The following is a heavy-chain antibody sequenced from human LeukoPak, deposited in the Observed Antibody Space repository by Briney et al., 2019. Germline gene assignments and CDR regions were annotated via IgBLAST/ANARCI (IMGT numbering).Heavy chain of an antibody. CDR2: IRYDGSNK. CDR1: GFTFSSYG. J-gene: IGHJ6*03. Sequence: GGSLRLSCAASGFTFSSYGMHWVRQAPGKGLEWVAFIRYDGSNKYYADSVKGRFTISRDNAKNSLYLQMNSLRAEDTAVYYCASPPGIAVAGTISGMDVWGKGTTVTVSS. CDR3: ASPPGIAVAGTISGMDV. D-gene: IGHD6-19*01. V-gene: IGHV3-30*02.